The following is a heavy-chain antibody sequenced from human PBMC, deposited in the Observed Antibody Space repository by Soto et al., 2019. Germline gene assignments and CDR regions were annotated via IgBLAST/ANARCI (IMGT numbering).Heavy chain of an antibody. CDR2: ISGNGSST. V-gene: IGHV3-23*01. CDR1: GVTFIYYP. Sequence: GGSLRLSCASSGVTFIYYPMHLVRQAPGKGLEWVAAISGNGSSTYYADSVKGRFTISKDNSKNTLYLQMNSLRAEDTAVYYCASYGDFYYYYYMDVWAKGPRSPSP. CDR3: ASYGDFYYYYYMDV. D-gene: IGHD2-8*01. J-gene: IGHJ6*03.